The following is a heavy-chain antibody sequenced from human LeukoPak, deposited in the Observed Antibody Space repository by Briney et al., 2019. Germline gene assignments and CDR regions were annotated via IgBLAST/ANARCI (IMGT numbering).Heavy chain of an antibody. CDR3: ARVPFDYYDSSGPFDY. CDR2: INSDGSST. Sequence: GGSLGLSCAASGFTFSSYWMHWVRQAPGKGLVWVSRINSDGSSTSYADSVKGRFTISRDNAKNTLYLQMNSLRAEDTAVYYCARVPFDYYDSSGPFDYWGQGTLVTVSS. V-gene: IGHV3-74*01. J-gene: IGHJ4*02. D-gene: IGHD3-22*01. CDR1: GFTFSSYW.